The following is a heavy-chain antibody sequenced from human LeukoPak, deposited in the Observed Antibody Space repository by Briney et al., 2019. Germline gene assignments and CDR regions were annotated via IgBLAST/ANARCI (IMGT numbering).Heavy chain of an antibody. V-gene: IGHV1-24*01. J-gene: IGHJ4*02. CDR1: GYTLTELS. D-gene: IGHD3-10*01. CDR3: ATVSYYYGSGSYDY. CDR2: FDPEDGET. Sequence: ASVKVSCKVSGYTLTELSMHWVRQAPGKGLEWMGGFDPEDGETIHAQKFQGRVTMTEDTSTDTAYMELSSLRSEDTAVYYCATVSYYYGSGSYDYWGQGTLVTVSS.